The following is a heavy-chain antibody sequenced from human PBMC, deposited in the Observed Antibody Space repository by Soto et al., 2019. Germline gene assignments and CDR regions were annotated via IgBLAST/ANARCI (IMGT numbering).Heavy chain of an antibody. Sequence: LRLSCAASGFTFSSCWMHWVRQAPGKGLVWVSRINSDGSGTTYADSVKGRFTISRDNAKNTLYLQMNSLRAEDTAVYYCARDPDIVIIPAVTDAMDVWGQGTKVTFSS. D-gene: IGHD2-2*01. J-gene: IGHJ6*02. CDR1: GFTFSSCW. V-gene: IGHV3-74*01. CDR3: ARDPDIVIIPAVTDAMDV. CDR2: INSDGSGT.